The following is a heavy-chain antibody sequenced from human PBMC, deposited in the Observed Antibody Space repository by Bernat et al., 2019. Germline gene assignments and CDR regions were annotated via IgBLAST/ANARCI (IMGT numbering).Heavy chain of an antibody. CDR1: GFTFSDYS. D-gene: IGHD2-15*01. Sequence: VQLVESGGGVVQPGRSLRLSCVASGFTFSDYSLHWVRQAPGKGLEWVAVVSYDGRNKYYADSVQARFIISRDDSENTLYMQMDSVKSEDTAVYYCVGDCGALCCYLGIDVWGRGTMVTVSS. J-gene: IGHJ6*02. V-gene: IGHV3-30*04. CDR3: VGDCGALCCYLGIDV. CDR2: VSYDGRNK.